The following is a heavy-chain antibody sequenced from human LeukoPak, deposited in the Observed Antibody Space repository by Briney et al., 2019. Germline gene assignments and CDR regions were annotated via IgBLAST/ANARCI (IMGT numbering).Heavy chain of an antibody. V-gene: IGHV1-3*01. CDR2: INAGNGNT. J-gene: IGHJ4*02. CDR3: ARGGYSSSWYLGY. D-gene: IGHD6-13*01. CDR1: GYTFTSYA. Sequence: ASVKVSCMASGYTFTSYAMHWVRQAPGQRLEWMGWINAGNGNTKYSQKFLGRVTITRDTSASTAYMELSSLRSEDTAVYYCARGGYSSSWYLGYWGQGTLVTVSS.